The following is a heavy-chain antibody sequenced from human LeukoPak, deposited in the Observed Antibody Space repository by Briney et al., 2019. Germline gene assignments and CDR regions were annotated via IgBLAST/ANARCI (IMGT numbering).Heavy chain of an antibody. D-gene: IGHD3-10*01. CDR3: ARHDYNTGSGSYILDY. Sequence: SETLSLTCTVSGGSISSYYWSWIRQPPGKGLEWIGYIYYSGSTNYNSSLKSRVTISVDTSKNQFSLKLSSVTAADTAVYYCARHDYNTGSGSYILDYWGQGTLVTVSS. J-gene: IGHJ4*02. CDR1: GGSISSYY. CDR2: IYYSGST. V-gene: IGHV4-59*08.